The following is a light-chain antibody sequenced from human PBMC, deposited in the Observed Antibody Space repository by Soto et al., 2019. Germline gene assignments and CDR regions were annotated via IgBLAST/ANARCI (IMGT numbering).Light chain of an antibody. V-gene: IGKV3-20*01. Sequence: EIVLTQSPGTLSLSPGERATLPCRASQSVSSSYLAWYQQKPGQAPRLLIYGASSRATGIPARFSASGSGTDFTLTISRLEPEDFAVYYCQQYGSSPRTFGQGTKVEIK. CDR1: QSVSSSY. CDR2: GAS. CDR3: QQYGSSPRT. J-gene: IGKJ1*01.